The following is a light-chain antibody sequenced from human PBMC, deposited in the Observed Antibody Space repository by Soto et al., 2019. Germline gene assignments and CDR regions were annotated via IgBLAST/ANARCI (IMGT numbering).Light chain of an antibody. V-gene: IGLV2-8*01. Sequence: QSALTQPTSASGAPGQSVTISCTGTSSDVGGYNYVSWYQQHPGKAPKLMIYEVSKRPSGVPDRFSGSKSGNTASLTVSGLQAEDEADYYRSSYAGSNNYVFGTGTKVTVL. CDR3: SSYAGSNNYV. CDR2: EVS. J-gene: IGLJ1*01. CDR1: SSDVGGYNY.